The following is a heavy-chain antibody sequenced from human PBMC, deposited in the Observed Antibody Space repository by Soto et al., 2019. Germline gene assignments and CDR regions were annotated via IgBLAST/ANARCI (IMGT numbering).Heavy chain of an antibody. D-gene: IGHD3-10*01. V-gene: IGHV4-34*01. J-gene: IGHJ4*02. CDR3: AREQWFGELSSDY. CDR2: INHSGST. CDR1: GGSFSGYY. Sequence: SETLSLTCAVYGGSFSGYYWSWIRQPPGKGLEWIGEINHSGSTNYNPSLKSRVTISVDTSKNQFSLKLSSVTAADTAVYYCAREQWFGELSSDYWGQGTLVT.